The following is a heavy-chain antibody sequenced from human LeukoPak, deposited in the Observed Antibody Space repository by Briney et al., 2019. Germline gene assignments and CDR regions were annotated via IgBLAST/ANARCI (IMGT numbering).Heavy chain of an antibody. J-gene: IGHJ4*02. Sequence: PGGSLRLSCAASGFTFSNAWMSWVRQAPGKGLEWVSYISSSGGSIHYADSVKGRFTISRDNAKNSLYLEMNSLRAEDAAVYYCAREARLRYWGQGTLVTVSS. V-gene: IGHV3-11*04. CDR3: AREARLRY. D-gene: IGHD3-16*01. CDR2: ISSSGGSI. CDR1: GFTFSNAW.